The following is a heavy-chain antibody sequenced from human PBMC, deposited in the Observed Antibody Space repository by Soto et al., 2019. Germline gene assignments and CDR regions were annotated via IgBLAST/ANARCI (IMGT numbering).Heavy chain of an antibody. J-gene: IGHJ6*02. V-gene: IGHV1-46*01. D-gene: IGHD2-15*01. CDR2: INPSGGST. Sequence: ASVKVSCKASGYTFTSYYMHWVRQAPGQGLEWMGIINPSGGSTSYAQKFQGRVTMTRDTSTSTVYMELSSLRSEDTAVYYCARGRGVVATTPYYYYYGMAVWGQGTSVPV. CDR3: ARGRGVVATTPYYYYYGMAV. CDR1: GYTFTSYY.